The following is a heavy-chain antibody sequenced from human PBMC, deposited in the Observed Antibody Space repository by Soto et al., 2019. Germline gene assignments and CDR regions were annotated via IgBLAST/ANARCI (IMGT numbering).Heavy chain of an antibody. CDR2: ISSNGGST. J-gene: IGHJ6*02. V-gene: IGHV3-64D*06. CDR1: GFTFSSYA. CDR3: VKERYCGGDCYQLQYYYGMDV. D-gene: IGHD2-21*02. Sequence: GGSLRLSCSASGFTFSSYAMHWVRQAPGKGLEYVSAISSNGGSTYYADSVKRRFTISRDNSKNTLYLQMSSLRAEDTAVYYCVKERYCGGDCYQLQYYYGMDVWGQWTTVTVSS.